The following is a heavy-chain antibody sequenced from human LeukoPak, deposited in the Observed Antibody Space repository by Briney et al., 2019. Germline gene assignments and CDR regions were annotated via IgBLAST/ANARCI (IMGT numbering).Heavy chain of an antibody. D-gene: IGHD3-10*01. Sequence: GGSLRLSCAASGFTFSSYGMHWVRQAPGKGLEWVAVIWYDGSNKYYADSVKGRFTISRDNSKNTLYLQMNSLRAEDTAVYYCAKDHWFGELLTAFDIWGQGTMVTVSS. CDR3: AKDHWFGELLTAFDI. J-gene: IGHJ3*02. V-gene: IGHV3-33*06. CDR1: GFTFSSYG. CDR2: IWYDGSNK.